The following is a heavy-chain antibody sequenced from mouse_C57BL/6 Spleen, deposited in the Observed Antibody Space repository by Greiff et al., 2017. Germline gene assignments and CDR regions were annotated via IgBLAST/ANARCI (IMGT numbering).Heavy chain of an antibody. Sequence: QVQLQQSGPELVKPGASVKISCKASGYAFSSSWMNWVKQRPGKGLEWIGRIYPGDGDTNYNGKFKGKATLTADKSSSTAYMQLSSLTSEDSAVYFYAKGGLGRRYYYDMDYWGQGTSVTVSS. D-gene: IGHD4-1*01. CDR3: AKGGLGRRYYYDMDY. V-gene: IGHV1-82*01. CDR2: IYPGDGDT. J-gene: IGHJ4*01. CDR1: GYAFSSSW.